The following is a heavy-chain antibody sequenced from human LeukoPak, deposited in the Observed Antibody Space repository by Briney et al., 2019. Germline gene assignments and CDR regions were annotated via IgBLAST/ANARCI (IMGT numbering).Heavy chain of an antibody. J-gene: IGHJ5*02. D-gene: IGHD2-8*01. CDR1: GYTLTSYG. CDR3: ARQILYFPNWFDP. CDR2: ISAYNGNT. V-gene: IGHV1-18*01. Sequence: ASVKVSCKASGYTLTSYGISWVRQAPGQGLEWMGWISAYNGNTNYAQKLQGRVTMTTDTSTSTAYMELRSLRPDDTAVYYCARQILYFPNWFDPWGQGTLVTVSS.